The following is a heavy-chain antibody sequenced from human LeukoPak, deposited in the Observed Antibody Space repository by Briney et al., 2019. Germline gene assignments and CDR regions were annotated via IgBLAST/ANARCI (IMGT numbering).Heavy chain of an antibody. CDR2: ISSSSATI. CDR3: ARDGGSGDGLPYFDY. D-gene: IGHD2-15*01. CDR1: GFSLSAYN. J-gene: IGHJ4*02. Sequence: PGGSLRLSCEGSGFSLSAYNMNWVRQAPGKGLESVSYISSSSATIFYADSVKGRFTISRDNAKNSLYLQMNSLRAEDTAVYYCARDGGSGDGLPYFDYWGQRTLVTVSS. V-gene: IGHV3-48*01.